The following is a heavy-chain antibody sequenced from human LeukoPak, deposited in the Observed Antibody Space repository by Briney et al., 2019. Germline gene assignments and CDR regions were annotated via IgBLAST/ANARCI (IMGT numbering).Heavy chain of an antibody. J-gene: IGHJ6*04. D-gene: IGHD3-10*02. V-gene: IGHV3-23*01. CDR1: GFTFSSYA. CDR3: AELGITMIGGV. CDR2: ITGSGGST. Sequence: GGSLRLSCAASGFTFSSYAMSWVRQAPGKGLEWVSAITGSGGSTYNADSVKGRFTISRDNSKNTLHLQMNSLRAEDTAVYYCAELGITMIGGVWGKGTTVTISS.